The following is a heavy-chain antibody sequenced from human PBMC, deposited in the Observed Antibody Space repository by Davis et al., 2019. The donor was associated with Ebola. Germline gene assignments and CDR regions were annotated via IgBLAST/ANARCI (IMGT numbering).Heavy chain of an antibody. CDR2: ITDDGTNK. D-gene: IGHD2-15*01. CDR3: VRDIVVAAAPNRPFGY. V-gene: IGHV3-30*04. CDR1: GFAFKTYA. J-gene: IGHJ4*02. Sequence: PGGSLRLSCVASGFAFKTYAMHWVRQAPGKGLEWVAVITDDGTNKYYADSVEGRFTLSRDNSKNTLYLHMNSLRAEDTAVYFCVRDIVVAAAPNRPFGYWGQGALVTVSS.